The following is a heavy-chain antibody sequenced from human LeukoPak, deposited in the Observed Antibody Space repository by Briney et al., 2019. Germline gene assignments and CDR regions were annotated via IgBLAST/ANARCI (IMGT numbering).Heavy chain of an antibody. D-gene: IGHD3-22*01. Sequence: SGGSLRLSCAASGFTFSAYAMAWVRQAPGKGLECVSHITTGGSSTFHADSVKGRFTISRDNAKNSLYLQMNSLRAEDTAVYYCARTATGIYDRNDYWGQGTLVTVSS. CDR3: ARTATGIYDRNDY. V-gene: IGHV3-48*04. CDR1: GFTFSAYA. J-gene: IGHJ4*02. CDR2: ITTGGSST.